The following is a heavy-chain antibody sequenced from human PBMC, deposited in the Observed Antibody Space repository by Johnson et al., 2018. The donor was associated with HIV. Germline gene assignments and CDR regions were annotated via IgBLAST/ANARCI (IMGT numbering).Heavy chain of an antibody. V-gene: IGHV3-11*01. D-gene: IGHD3-9*01. Sequence: QMQLVESGGGLVQPGRSLRLSCAASGFTFSDYYMSWIRQAPGKGLEWVSYISSSGSTIYYADSVKGRFTISRDNSENTLYLQMNSLRAEDTAIYYCARDRILTGYDAFDIWGQGTMVTVSS. CDR3: ARDRILTGYDAFDI. J-gene: IGHJ3*02. CDR1: GFTFSDYY. CDR2: ISSSGSTI.